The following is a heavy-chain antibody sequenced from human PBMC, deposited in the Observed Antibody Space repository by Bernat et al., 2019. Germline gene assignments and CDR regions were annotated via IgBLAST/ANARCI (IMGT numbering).Heavy chain of an antibody. CDR2: IDWDDDK. D-gene: IGHD2-15*01. J-gene: IGHJ4*02. CDR3: ARTAGGYSFDY. V-gene: IGHV2-70*04. CDR1: GFSLSTTGMR. Sequence: QVTLKESGPALVKPSQTLTLTCTFSGFSLSTTGMRVSWIRQPPGKALEWLAHIDWDDDKFYSTSLKTRLTISKDTSKNQVVLTMSNMDPVDTATYYCARTAGGYSFDYWGQGALVTVSS.